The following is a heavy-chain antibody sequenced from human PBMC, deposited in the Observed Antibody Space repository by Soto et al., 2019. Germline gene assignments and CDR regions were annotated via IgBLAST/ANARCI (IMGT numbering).Heavy chain of an antibody. CDR1: GYIFKNYY. V-gene: IGHV1-46*02. J-gene: IGHJ4*01. Sequence: QVQLVQSGAEVKKPGASVKISCETSGYIFKNYYIHRVRQAPGQGLEWMAIFNPFSGATNYEQRLQGRVTATMDMSTSTVYMELNNLRSEDTAMYYCARDLTSGDYWGQGTLISVSS. D-gene: IGHD3-3*01. CDR3: ARDLTSGDY. CDR2: FNPFSGAT.